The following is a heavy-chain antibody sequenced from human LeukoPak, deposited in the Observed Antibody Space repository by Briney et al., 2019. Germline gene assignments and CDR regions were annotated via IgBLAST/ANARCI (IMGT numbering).Heavy chain of an antibody. V-gene: IGHV4-39*07. CDR1: GDSISSSTYY. CDR2: IYYSGRT. J-gene: IGHJ4*02. D-gene: IGHD6-19*01. Sequence: PSETLSLTCTVSGDSISSSTYYWGWIRQPPGKGLEWIGSIYYSGRTYYNPSLKSRLTISVDTSKNQFSLKLSSVTAADTAIYYCARAYSSSGYYTYFFDSWGQGALVTVSS. CDR3: ARAYSSSGYYTYFFDS.